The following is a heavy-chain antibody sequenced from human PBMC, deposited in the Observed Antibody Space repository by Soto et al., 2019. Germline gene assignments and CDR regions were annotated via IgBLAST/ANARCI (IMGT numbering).Heavy chain of an antibody. D-gene: IGHD6-19*01. CDR3: ARDLTRRVAGLGLGY. CDR1: GFTFSSYG. V-gene: IGHV3-33*01. Sequence: QVQLVESGGGVVQPGRSLRLSCAASGFTFSSYGMHWVRQAPGKGLEWVAVIWYDGSNKYYADSVKGRFTISRDNSKNTMYLQMNRLRAEDTVVYYCARDLTRRVAGLGLGYWGQGTLVTVSS. J-gene: IGHJ4*02. CDR2: IWYDGSNK.